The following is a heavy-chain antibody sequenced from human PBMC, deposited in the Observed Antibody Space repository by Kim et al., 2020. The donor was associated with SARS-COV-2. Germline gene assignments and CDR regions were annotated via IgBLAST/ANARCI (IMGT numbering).Heavy chain of an antibody. CDR2: ISYDGSNK. D-gene: IGHD4-17*01. CDR1: GFTFSSYG. J-gene: IGHJ4*02. CDR3: ATNSGDYGAYYFDY. Sequence: GGSLRLSCAASGFTFSSYGMHWVRQAPGKGLEWVAVISYDGSNKYYADSVKGRFTISRDNSKNTLYLQMNSLRAEDTAVYYCATNSGDYGAYYFDYWGQGTLVTVSS. V-gene: IGHV3-30*03.